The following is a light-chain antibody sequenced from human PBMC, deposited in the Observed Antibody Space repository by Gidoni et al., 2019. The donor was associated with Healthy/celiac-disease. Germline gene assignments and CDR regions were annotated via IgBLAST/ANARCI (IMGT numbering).Light chain of an antibody. CDR2: DVS. V-gene: IGLV2-14*03. Sequence: QSALTQPASVSGSPGQSITISCTGTSSDVGGYNYVSWYKQHPGKAPKLMIYDVSNRPSGVSNSFAGSKSGNTASLTISGRQAEDEADYYCSSYTSSSTRVFGGGTKLTVL. CDR3: SSYTSSSTRV. J-gene: IGLJ2*01. CDR1: SSDVGGYNY.